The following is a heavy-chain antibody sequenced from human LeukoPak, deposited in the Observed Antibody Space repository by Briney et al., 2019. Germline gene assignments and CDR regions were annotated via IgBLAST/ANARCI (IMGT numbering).Heavy chain of an antibody. D-gene: IGHD4-23*01. Sequence: SGGSLRLSCAASGFTFSSYAMSWVRQAPGKGLEWVSALSGSGGTTYYADSVKGRFTVSRDNSKNTLYLQMNSLRTEDTALYYCATPSGGNSTYWGQGTLVTVSS. J-gene: IGHJ4*02. CDR1: GFTFSSYA. CDR3: ATPSGGNSTY. CDR2: LSGSGGTT. V-gene: IGHV3-23*01.